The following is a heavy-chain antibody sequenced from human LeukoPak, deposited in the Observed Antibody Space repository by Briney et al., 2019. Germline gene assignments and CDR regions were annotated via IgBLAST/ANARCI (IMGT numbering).Heavy chain of an antibody. CDR1: GGSISSGSYY. Sequence: SQTLSLTCTVSGGSISSGSYYWVCLRQPAGMELEWIGRIYTSGSTNYNPSLKSRVTISVDTSKNQFSLKLSSVTAADTAVYYSARERGTTYYYGSGSYYWFDPWGQGTLVTVSS. J-gene: IGHJ5*02. CDR2: IYTSGST. D-gene: IGHD3-10*01. V-gene: IGHV4-61*02. CDR3: ARERGTTYYYGSGSYYWFDP.